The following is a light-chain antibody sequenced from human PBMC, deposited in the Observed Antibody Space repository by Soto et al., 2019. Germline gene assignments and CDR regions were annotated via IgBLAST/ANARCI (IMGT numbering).Light chain of an antibody. Sequence: QSVLTQSSSVSAAAGQKVTISCSGRYSNIGSNFVSWYQHFPGSAPKLLIYDNSQRPSGIPDRFSGSKSGSSATLGITGLQTGDEADYYCATWDPSLNVVVFGGGTKLTVL. V-gene: IGLV1-51*01. CDR1: YSNIGSNF. CDR2: DNS. CDR3: ATWDPSLNVVV. J-gene: IGLJ2*01.